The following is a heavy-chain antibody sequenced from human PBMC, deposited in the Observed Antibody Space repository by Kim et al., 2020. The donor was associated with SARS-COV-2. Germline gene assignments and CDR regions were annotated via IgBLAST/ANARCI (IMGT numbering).Heavy chain of an antibody. Sequence: ASVKVSCKASGYTFTSYDINWVRQATGQGLEWMGWMNPNSGNTGYAQKFQGRVTMTRNTSISTAYMELSSLRSEDTAVYYCARGVKVPAAIWISYYYYYMDVWGKVTTVTVSS. CDR2: MNPNSGNT. J-gene: IGHJ6*03. CDR3: ARGVKVPAAIWISYYYYYMDV. V-gene: IGHV1-8*01. D-gene: IGHD2-2*01. CDR1: GYTFTSYD.